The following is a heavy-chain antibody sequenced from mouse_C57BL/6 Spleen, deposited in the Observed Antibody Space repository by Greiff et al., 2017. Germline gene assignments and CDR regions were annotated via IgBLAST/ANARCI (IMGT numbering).Heavy chain of an antibody. CDR3: ARLYDGYYVDFDY. CDR1: GYTFTSYW. Sequence: VQLQESGAELVKPGASVKLSCKASGYTFTSYWMHWVKQRPGRGLEWIGRIDPNSGGTKYNEKFKSKATLTVDKPSSTAYMQLSSLTSEDSAVYYCARLYDGYYVDFDYWGQGTTLTVSS. D-gene: IGHD2-3*01. CDR2: IDPNSGGT. V-gene: IGHV1-72*01. J-gene: IGHJ2*01.